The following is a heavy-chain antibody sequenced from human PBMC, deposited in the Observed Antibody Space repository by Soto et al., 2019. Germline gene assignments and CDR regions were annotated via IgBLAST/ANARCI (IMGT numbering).Heavy chain of an antibody. D-gene: IGHD2-15*01. CDR2: ISYRGSA. V-gene: IGHV4-31*03. CDR1: GGSISSGGYY. J-gene: IGHJ6*02. Sequence: PSETLSLTCTVSGGSISSGGYYWSWIRQHPGKGLEWIGYISYRGSAYYSTSLKSRVTISVDTSKNQFSLKVNSVTAADTAVYYCARRMQNYYTMGVWGQGTTVTVSS. CDR3: ARRMQNYYTMGV.